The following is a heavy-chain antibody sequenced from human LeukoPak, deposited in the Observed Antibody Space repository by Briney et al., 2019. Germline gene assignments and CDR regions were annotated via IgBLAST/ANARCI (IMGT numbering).Heavy chain of an antibody. CDR3: ARGFIAVAGTALNWFDP. CDR1: GGSFSDDF. D-gene: IGHD6-19*01. Sequence: SETLSLTCGVSGGSFSDDFDFWTWVRQFPGKGLEWIGEVDQSGATNYNPSLKGRVSMSLDTSKKHFSLKLRPVTASDTALYFCARGFIAVAGTALNWFDPWGPGTLVTVSS. V-gene: IGHV4-34*01. J-gene: IGHJ5*02. CDR2: VDQSGAT.